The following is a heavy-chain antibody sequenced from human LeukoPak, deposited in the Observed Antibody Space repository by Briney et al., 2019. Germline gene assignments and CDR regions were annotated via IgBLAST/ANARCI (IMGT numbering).Heavy chain of an antibody. J-gene: IGHJ6*04. Sequence: PSETLSLTCAVYGGSFSGYYWSWICQPPGKGLEWIGEINHSGSTNYNPSLKSRVTISVDTSKNQFSLKLSSVTAADTAVYYCARAPNSGYSYRSGMYYYYGMDVWGKGTTVTVSS. CDR2: INHSGST. CDR3: ARAPNSGYSYRSGMYYYYGMDV. D-gene: IGHD5-18*01. V-gene: IGHV4-34*01. CDR1: GGSFSGYY.